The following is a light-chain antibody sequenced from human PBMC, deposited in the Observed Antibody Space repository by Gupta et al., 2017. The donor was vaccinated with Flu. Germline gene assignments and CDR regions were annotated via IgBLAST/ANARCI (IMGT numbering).Light chain of an antibody. J-gene: IGLJ1*01. CDR1: SNDVGVSNR. CDR2: DVT. V-gene: IGLV2-11*01. CDR3: SSHAGRVTWV. Sequence: QSAPTQPRSVSGSPGTSVTISCTATSNDVGVSNRVSWYEQRPGKAPKLILYDVTERPSGVPDRFSGSKSGNTASLTISGLQADDEADYYCSSHAGRVTWVFGTGTTVTVL.